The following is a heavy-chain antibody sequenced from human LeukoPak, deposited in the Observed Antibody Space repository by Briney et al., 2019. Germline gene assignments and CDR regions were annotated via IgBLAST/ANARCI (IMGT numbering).Heavy chain of an antibody. Sequence: GGSLRLSCAASGFTFSSYAMSWVRQAPGKGLEWVSGISGSDGSTNYADSVKGRFTISRENSKNTLYLQMNSLRAEDTDVYYCAKDSAKKYDDYWGQGTLVTVSS. CDR3: AKDSAKKYDDY. J-gene: IGHJ4*02. CDR2: ISGSDGST. V-gene: IGHV3-23*01. D-gene: IGHD2/OR15-2a*01. CDR1: GFTFSSYA.